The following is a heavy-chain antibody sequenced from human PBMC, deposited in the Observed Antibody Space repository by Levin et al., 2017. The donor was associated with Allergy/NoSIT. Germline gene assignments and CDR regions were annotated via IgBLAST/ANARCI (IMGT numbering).Heavy chain of an antibody. V-gene: IGHV5-51*01. CDR1: GYSFTSYW. D-gene: IGHD6-6*01. CDR2: IYPGDSDT. CDR3: ARVHHRDAFDI. J-gene: IGHJ3*02. Sequence: GGSLRLSCKGSGYSFTSYWIGWVRQMPGKGLEWMGIIYPGDSDTRYSPSFQGQVTISADKSISTAYLQWSSLKASDTAMYYCARVHHRDAFDIWGQGTMVTVSS.